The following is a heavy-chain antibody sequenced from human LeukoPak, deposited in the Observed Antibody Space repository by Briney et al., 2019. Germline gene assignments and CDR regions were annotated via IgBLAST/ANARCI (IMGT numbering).Heavy chain of an antibody. CDR1: GGSISTYY. J-gene: IGHJ4*02. CDR3: ARDRLGLPVDY. CDR2: IYYSGST. Sequence: SETLSLTCTVSGGSISTYYWTWIRQPPGKGPEWIGYIYYSGSTNYNPSLKSRVTMSVDTSKNQFSLKLNSVTAADTAVYYCARDRLGLPVDYWGRGTLVTVSS. V-gene: IGHV4-59*01. D-gene: IGHD3-16*01.